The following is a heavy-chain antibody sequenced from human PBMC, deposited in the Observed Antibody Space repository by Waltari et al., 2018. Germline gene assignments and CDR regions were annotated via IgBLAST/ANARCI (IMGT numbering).Heavy chain of an antibody. CDR3: ASSYYDTSGYSPFDY. Sequence: QVQLQQWGAGLLKPSETLSLTCAVYGGTFNGHYWNWIRQPPGKGLEWIGQINDSGSTNYTPSLRSRVTISVDTSKNQFSLNLSSVTAADTAVYYCASSYYDTSGYSPFDYWGQGTLVTVSS. V-gene: IGHV4-34*01. CDR1: GGTFNGHY. J-gene: IGHJ4*02. D-gene: IGHD3-22*01. CDR2: INDSGST.